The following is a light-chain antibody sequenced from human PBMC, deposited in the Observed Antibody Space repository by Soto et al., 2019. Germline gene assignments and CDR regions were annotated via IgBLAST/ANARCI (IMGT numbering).Light chain of an antibody. CDR1: QGIRSD. J-gene: IGKJ2*01. CDR2: AAS. Sequence: DIPMTQSPPSLSASVGDRVTITCRASQGIRSDLAWYQQKPGEAPKRLIYAASSLQSGVPSRFSGSGSGTEFTLTISSLQPEDFATYYCLQHNSYPHTFGQGTKLEIK. V-gene: IGKV1-17*01. CDR3: LQHNSYPHT.